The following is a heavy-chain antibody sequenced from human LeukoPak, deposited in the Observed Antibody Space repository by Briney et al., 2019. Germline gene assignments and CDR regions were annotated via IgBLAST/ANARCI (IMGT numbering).Heavy chain of an antibody. Sequence: GGSLRLSCAASGFTFRSHAMSWVRQPPGKGLEWVSTITSISDTYSPDSVKGRFTISRDNSRDTLYLQMNTLRAEDTAIYYCAHRTAFDSWGQGTLVTVSS. CDR1: GFTFRSHA. CDR2: ITSISDT. J-gene: IGHJ4*02. D-gene: IGHD1-14*01. CDR3: AHRTAFDS. V-gene: IGHV3-23*01.